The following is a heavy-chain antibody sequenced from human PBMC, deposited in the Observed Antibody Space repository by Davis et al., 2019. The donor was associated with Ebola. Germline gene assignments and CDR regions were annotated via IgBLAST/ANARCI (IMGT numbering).Heavy chain of an antibody. CDR3: AKGGQWLVSKLDY. V-gene: IGHV3-30*18. D-gene: IGHD6-19*01. J-gene: IGHJ4*02. CDR2: ISYDGSNK. CDR1: GFTFSSYC. Sequence: GESLKISCAASGFTFSSYCMHWVRQAPGKGLEWVAVISYDGSNKYYADSVKGRFTISRDNSKNTLYLQMNSLRAEDTAVYYCAKGGQWLVSKLDYWGQGTLVTVSS.